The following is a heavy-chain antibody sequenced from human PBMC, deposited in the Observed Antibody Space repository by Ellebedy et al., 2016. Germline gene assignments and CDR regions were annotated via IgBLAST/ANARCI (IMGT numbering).Heavy chain of an antibody. V-gene: IGHV1-2*02. CDR3: ARDGDIVATITSRYYYYGMDV. D-gene: IGHD5-12*01. CDR1: GYTFTGYY. Sequence: ASVKVSXKASGYTFTGYYMHWVRQAPGQGLEWMGWINPNSGGTNYAQKFQGRVTMTRDTSISTAYMELSRLRSDDTAVYYCARDGDIVATITSRYYYYGMDVWGQGTTVTVSS. CDR2: INPNSGGT. J-gene: IGHJ6*02.